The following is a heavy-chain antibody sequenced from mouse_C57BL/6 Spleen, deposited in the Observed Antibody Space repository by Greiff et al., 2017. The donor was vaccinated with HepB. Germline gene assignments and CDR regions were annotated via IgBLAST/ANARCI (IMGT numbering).Heavy chain of an antibody. V-gene: IGHV1-26*01. Sequence: VQLQQSGPELVKPGASVKISCKASGYTFTDYYMNWVKQSHGKSLEWIGDINPNNGGTSYNQKFKGKATLTVDQSSSTAYMQLNSLTSEDSAVYYCAYYDYDVDAMDYWGQGTSVTVSS. CDR2: INPNNGGT. D-gene: IGHD2-4*01. CDR3: AYYDYDVDAMDY. CDR1: GYTFTDYY. J-gene: IGHJ4*01.